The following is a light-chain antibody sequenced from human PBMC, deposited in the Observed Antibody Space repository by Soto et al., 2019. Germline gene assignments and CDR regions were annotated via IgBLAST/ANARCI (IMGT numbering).Light chain of an antibody. CDR3: ASWDDRLGAVI. J-gene: IGLJ2*01. V-gene: IGLV1-47*02. CDR1: SSNIGGTNY. Sequence: QSVLTQPPSASGTPGQRVFISCSGSSSNIGGTNYAYWYQQLPGAAPKLLMHSNNLRPSGAPERISGSKSGTSASLAISGLRSEDEAVYYCASWDDRLGAVIFGGGTKVTVL. CDR2: SNN.